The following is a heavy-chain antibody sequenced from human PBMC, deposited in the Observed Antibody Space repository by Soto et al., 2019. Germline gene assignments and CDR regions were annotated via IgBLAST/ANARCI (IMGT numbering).Heavy chain of an antibody. CDR3: AKNYGSFDY. CDR2: IWYDGSNK. V-gene: IGHV3-33*06. Sequence: LRLSCAASGFTFSSYGMHWVRQAPGKGREWVAVIWYDGSNKYYADSVKGRFTISRDNSKNTLYLQMNSLRAEDTAVYYCAKNYGSFDYWGQGTLVTVSS. D-gene: IGHD3-10*01. J-gene: IGHJ4*02. CDR1: GFTFSSYG.